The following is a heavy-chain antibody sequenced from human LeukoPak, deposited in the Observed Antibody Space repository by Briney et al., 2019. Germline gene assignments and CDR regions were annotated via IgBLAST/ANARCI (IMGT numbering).Heavy chain of an antibody. Sequence: PGGSLRLSCAASGFTFSSYATSWVRQAPGKGLEWISAISGDGINTYYAESVKGRFTISRDNSKNTLYLQMNSLRAEDTAVYYCAKVASPNPYYYYHMDVWGTGTTLTVSS. CDR3: AKVASPNPYYYYHMDV. V-gene: IGHV3-23*01. CDR1: GFTFSSYA. D-gene: IGHD1-14*01. J-gene: IGHJ6*03. CDR2: ISGDGINT.